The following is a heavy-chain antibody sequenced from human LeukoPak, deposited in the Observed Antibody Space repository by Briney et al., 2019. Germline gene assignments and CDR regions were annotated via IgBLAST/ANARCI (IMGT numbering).Heavy chain of an antibody. CDR1: GGTFSSYA. V-gene: IGHV1-69*13. D-gene: IGHD5-12*01. CDR2: IIPIFGTA. Sequence: SVKVCWKASGGTFSSYAISWVRQAPGQGLEWMGGIIPIFGTANYAQKFQGRATITADESTSTAYMELSSLRSEDTAVFYCARSGSLRHPYSYYYMDVWGKGTTVTVSS. CDR3: ARSGSLRHPYSYYYMDV. J-gene: IGHJ6*03.